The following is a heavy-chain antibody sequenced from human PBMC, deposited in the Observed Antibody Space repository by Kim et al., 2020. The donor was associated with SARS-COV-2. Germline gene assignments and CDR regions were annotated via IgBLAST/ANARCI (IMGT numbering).Heavy chain of an antibody. D-gene: IGHD1-26*01. Sequence: SETLSLTCTVSGGSISSSSYYWGWIRQPPGKGLEWIGSIYYSGSTYYNPSLKSRVTISVDTSKNQFSLKLSSVTAADTAVYYCARSESGSYGYWGQGTLVTVSS. J-gene: IGHJ4*02. CDR3: ARSESGSYGY. V-gene: IGHV4-39*07. CDR2: IYYSGST. CDR1: GGSISSSSYY.